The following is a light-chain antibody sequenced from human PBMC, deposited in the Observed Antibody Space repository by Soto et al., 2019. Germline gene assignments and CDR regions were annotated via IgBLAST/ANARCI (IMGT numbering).Light chain of an antibody. V-gene: IGLV2-14*01. CDR1: SSDVGGYIY. Sequence: QSALTQPASVSGSPGQSITISCTGTSSDVGGYIYVSWYQQYPGKAPKLMIYEVSNRPSGVSNRFSGSKSGNTASLTISGLQAEDEADYYCSSYTGSNTLYVFGTGTKLTVL. CDR3: SSYTGSNTLYV. CDR2: EVS. J-gene: IGLJ1*01.